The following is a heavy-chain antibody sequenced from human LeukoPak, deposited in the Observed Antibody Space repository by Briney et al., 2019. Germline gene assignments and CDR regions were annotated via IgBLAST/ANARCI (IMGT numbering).Heavy chain of an antibody. CDR3: ARAESLYGGNLAAAFDI. V-gene: IGHV1-18*01. D-gene: IGHD4-23*01. Sequence: ASVKVSCKASGYTFTSYGISWVRQAPGQGLEWMGWISAYNGNTNYEQKFQGRVTMTTDTPTSTAYMELRSLRSDDTALYYCARAESLYGGNLAAAFDIWGQGTMVTVSS. CDR2: ISAYNGNT. J-gene: IGHJ3*02. CDR1: GYTFTSYG.